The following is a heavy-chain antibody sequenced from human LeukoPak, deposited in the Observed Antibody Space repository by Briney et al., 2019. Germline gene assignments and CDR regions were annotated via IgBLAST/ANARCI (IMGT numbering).Heavy chain of an antibody. Sequence: PGGSLRLSCAASGFAFNSYGMNWVRQAPGKGLEWISHISSSSSTIYYADSVKGRFTISRDNAKNSLYLQINTLRAEDTAVYYCARGPGGAFDFWGQGAMVTVSS. CDR2: ISSSSSTI. CDR3: ARGPGGAFDF. V-gene: IGHV3-48*01. J-gene: IGHJ3*01. CDR1: GFAFNSYG. D-gene: IGHD1-1*01.